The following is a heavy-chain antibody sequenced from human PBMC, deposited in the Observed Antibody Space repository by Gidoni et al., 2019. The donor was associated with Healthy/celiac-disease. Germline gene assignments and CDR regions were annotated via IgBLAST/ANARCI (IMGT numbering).Heavy chain of an antibody. CDR3: ARAGPRQLERRGWGVDAFDI. Sequence: QVQLQESGPGLVKPSWPLSLTCTVSGGSISSYYWSWIRQPPGKGLEWIGYIYYSGSTNYNPSPKSRVTISVDTSKNQFSLKLSSVTAADTAVYYCARAGPRQLERRGWGVDAFDIWGQGTMVTVSS. J-gene: IGHJ3*02. V-gene: IGHV4-59*01. CDR2: IYYSGST. D-gene: IGHD1-1*01. CDR1: GGSISSYY.